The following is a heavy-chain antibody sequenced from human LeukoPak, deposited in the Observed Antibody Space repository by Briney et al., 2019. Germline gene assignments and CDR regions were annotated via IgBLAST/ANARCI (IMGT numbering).Heavy chain of an antibody. Sequence: GGTLRLSCVASGFTFSSYGMSWVRQAPGKGLEWVSYVSATGYTTSYADSVKGRFTISRDNAKNTVFLQMNSLRAEDTAVYYCAKGAVGKSEGSGYPPYFDYWGQGTLVTVSS. CDR1: GFTFSSYG. V-gene: IGHV3-23*01. D-gene: IGHD5-12*01. CDR2: VSATGYTT. J-gene: IGHJ4*02. CDR3: AKGAVGKSEGSGYPPYFDY.